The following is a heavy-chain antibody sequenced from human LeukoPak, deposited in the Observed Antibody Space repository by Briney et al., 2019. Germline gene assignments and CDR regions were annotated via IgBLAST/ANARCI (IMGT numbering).Heavy chain of an antibody. D-gene: IGHD3-22*01. V-gene: IGHV3-74*01. CDR3: ARAFYYYDSSGSRGTIDY. CDR2: INSDGSST. Sequence: PGRSLRLSCAASGFTFSSYAMHWVRQAPGKGLVWVSRINSDGSSTSYADSVKGRFTISRDNAKNTLYLQMNSLRAEDTAVYYCARAFYYYDSSGSRGTIDYWGQGTLVTVSS. J-gene: IGHJ4*02. CDR1: GFTFSSYA.